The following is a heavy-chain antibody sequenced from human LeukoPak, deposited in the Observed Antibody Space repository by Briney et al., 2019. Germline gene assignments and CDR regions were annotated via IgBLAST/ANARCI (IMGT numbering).Heavy chain of an antibody. J-gene: IGHJ4*02. Sequence: SETLSLTCTVSGGSISSSSFYWGWIRQPPGKGLEWIGSVYYTGNTYINPSLNSRVTISLDTSKNQFSLSLNSVTAADTAIYYCARQRPVVQGLYDFWGQGTLVIVSS. CDR2: VYYTGNT. CDR1: GGSISSSSFY. V-gene: IGHV4-39*01. D-gene: IGHD2-15*01. CDR3: ARQRPVVQGLYDF.